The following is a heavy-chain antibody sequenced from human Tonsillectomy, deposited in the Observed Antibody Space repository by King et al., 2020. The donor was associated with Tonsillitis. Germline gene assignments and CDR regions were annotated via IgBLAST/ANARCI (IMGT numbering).Heavy chain of an antibody. V-gene: IGHV4-34*01. CDR1: GGSFSGYY. J-gene: IGHJ6*02. CDR2: INHSGST. D-gene: IGHD2-15*01. Sequence: VQLQQWGAGLLKPSETLSLTCAVYGGSFSGYYWSWIRQPPGKGLEWIGEINHSGSTNYNPSLKSRVTISVDTSQNQFSLKLSSVTAADTAVYYCARGANDCSGGSCYSDYYYYGMDVWGQGTTVTVSS. CDR3: ARGANDCSGGSCYSDYYYYGMDV.